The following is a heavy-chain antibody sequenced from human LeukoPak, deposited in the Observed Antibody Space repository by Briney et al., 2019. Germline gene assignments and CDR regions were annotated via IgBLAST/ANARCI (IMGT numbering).Heavy chain of an antibody. V-gene: IGHV3-30-3*01. CDR2: ISYDGSNK. Sequence: GGSLRLSCAASGFTFSSYAMHWVRQAPGKGLEWVAVISYDGSNKYSADSVKGRFTISRDNSKNTLYLQMNSLRAEDTAVYYCARVLDAYYDFWSSSGSGAQYNWFDPWGQGTLVTVSS. J-gene: IGHJ5*02. D-gene: IGHD3-3*01. CDR1: GFTFSSYA. CDR3: ARVLDAYYDFWSSSGSGAQYNWFDP.